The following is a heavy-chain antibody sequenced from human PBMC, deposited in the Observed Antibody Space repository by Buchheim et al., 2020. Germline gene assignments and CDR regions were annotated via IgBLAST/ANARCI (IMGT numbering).Heavy chain of an antibody. Sequence: VQLVESGGGLVQPGGSLRLSCVASGFTFSNPWMYWVRQAPGKGLVWVSHINSDESRRTYADSVMGRFTISSDNAKHTVFLHMNSLRAEDTAVYYCARDWSYAMDVWGQGTT. J-gene: IGHJ6*02. CDR2: INSDESRR. CDR1: GFTFSNPW. V-gene: IGHV3-74*01. CDR3: ARDWSYAMDV.